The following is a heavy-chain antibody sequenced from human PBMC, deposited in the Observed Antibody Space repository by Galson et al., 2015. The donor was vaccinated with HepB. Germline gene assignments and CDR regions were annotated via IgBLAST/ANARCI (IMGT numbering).Heavy chain of an antibody. CDR3: AKEGRYCSSTSCHYFDY. CDR2: ISGSGGST. D-gene: IGHD2-2*01. Sequence: SLRLSCAASGFTFSSYAMSWVRQAPGKGLEWVSAISGSGGSTYYADSVKGRFTISRDNSKNTLYLQMNSLRAEDTAVYYCAKEGRYCSSTSCHYFDYWGQGTLVTVSS. J-gene: IGHJ4*02. V-gene: IGHV3-23*01. CDR1: GFTFSSYA.